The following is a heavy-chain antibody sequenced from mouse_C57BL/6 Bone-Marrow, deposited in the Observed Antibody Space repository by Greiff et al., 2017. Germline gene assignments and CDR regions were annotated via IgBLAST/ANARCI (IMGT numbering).Heavy chain of an antibody. CDR1: GYTFTSYG. CDR2: IYPRSGNT. V-gene: IGHV1-81*01. J-gene: IGHJ2*01. Sequence: VQLQQSGAELARPGASVKLSCKASGYTFTSYGISWVKQRTGQGLEWIGEIYPRSGNTYYNEKFKGKATLTADKSSSTAYMELRSLTSEDSAVYFCARGGYERPWGQGTTLTVSS. D-gene: IGHD2-2*01. CDR3: ARGGYERP.